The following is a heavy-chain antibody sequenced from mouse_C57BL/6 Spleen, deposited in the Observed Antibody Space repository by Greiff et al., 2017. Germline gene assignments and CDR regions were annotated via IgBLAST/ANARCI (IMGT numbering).Heavy chain of an antibody. V-gene: IGHV1-82*01. CDR2: LYPGDGDT. CDR3: ARRNYGSSYGYFDY. Sequence: QVQLQQSGPELVKPGASVKISCKASGYAFSSSWMNWVKQRHGKGLEWIGRLYPGDGDTNYNGKFKGKATLTADKSSSTAYMQLSSLTSEDSAVYFCARRNYGSSYGYFDYWGQSTTLTVS. J-gene: IGHJ2*01. D-gene: IGHD1-1*01. CDR1: GYAFSSSW.